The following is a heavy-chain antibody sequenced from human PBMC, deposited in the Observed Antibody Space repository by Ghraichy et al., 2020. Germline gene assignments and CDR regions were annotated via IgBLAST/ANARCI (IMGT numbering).Heavy chain of an antibody. D-gene: IGHD6-13*01. CDR1: GGSFSGYY. Sequence: GSLRLSCAVYGGSFSGYYWSWIRQPPGKGLEWIGEINHSGSTNYNPSLKSRVTISVDTSKNQFSLKLSSVTAADTAVYYCARGLRGIAAAATTFWFDPWGQGTLVTVSS. CDR2: INHSGST. CDR3: ARGLRGIAAAATTFWFDP. J-gene: IGHJ5*02. V-gene: IGHV4-34*01.